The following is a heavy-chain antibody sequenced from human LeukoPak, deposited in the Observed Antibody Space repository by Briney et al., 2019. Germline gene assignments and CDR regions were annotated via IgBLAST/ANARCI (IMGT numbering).Heavy chain of an antibody. CDR2: ISSSSSYI. CDR1: GCTFSSYA. V-gene: IGHV3-21*01. J-gene: IGHJ4*02. Sequence: GRSLRLSCAASGCTFSSYAMHWVRQAPGKGLEWVSSISSSSSYIYYADSVKGRFTISRDNAKNSLYLQMNSLRAEDTAVYYCARAIYGDYGGYWGQGTLVTVSS. D-gene: IGHD4-17*01. CDR3: ARAIYGDYGGY.